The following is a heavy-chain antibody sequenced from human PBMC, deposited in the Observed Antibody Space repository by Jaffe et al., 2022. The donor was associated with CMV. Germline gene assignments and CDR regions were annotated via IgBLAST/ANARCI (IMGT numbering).Heavy chain of an antibody. CDR3: AKDVVVTATHLRVLDY. V-gene: IGHV3-23*04. Sequence: EVQLVESGGGLVQPGGSLRLSCAASGFTFSSYAMSWVRQAPGKGLEWVSAISGSGGSTYYADSVKGRFTISRDNSKNTLYLQMNSLRAEDTAVYYCAKDVVVTATHLRVLDYWGQGTLVTVSS. CDR1: GFTFSSYA. D-gene: IGHD2-21*02. J-gene: IGHJ4*02. CDR2: ISGSGGST.